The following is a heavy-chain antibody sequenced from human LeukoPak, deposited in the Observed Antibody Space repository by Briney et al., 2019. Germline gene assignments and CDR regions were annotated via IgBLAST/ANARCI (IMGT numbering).Heavy chain of an antibody. CDR1: GFTFSDHY. V-gene: IGHV3-7*01. CDR3: ARDGGDDAFDI. D-gene: IGHD3-16*01. Sequence: PGGSLRLSCAASGFTFSDHYMSWIRQAPGKGLEWVANIKQDGSEKYYVDSVKGRFTISRDNAKNSLYLQMNSLRAEDTAVYYCARDGGDDAFDIWGQGTMVTVSS. J-gene: IGHJ3*02. CDR2: IKQDGSEK.